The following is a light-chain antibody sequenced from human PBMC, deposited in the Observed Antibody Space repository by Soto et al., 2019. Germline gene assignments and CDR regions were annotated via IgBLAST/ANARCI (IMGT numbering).Light chain of an antibody. CDR2: DAA. CDR1: RDINNR. CDR3: QQYDNFPT. J-gene: IGKJ3*01. V-gene: IGKV1-33*01. Sequence: DIQMTQSPSSLSASVGDTVTITCQASRDINNRLNWYHQKAGKAPKLLISDAAILETGVPSRFSGSASWTDFTFTISSLQPEYIATYYCQQYDNFPTFGPGTRVDI.